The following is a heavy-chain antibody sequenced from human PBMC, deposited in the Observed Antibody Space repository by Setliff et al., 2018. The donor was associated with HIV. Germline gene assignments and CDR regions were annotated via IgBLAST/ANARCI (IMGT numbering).Heavy chain of an antibody. Sequence: GSLRLSCAASGFTFSNYDMHWVRQAPGKGLEWVAFVRYHGSDKYYADSVKGRFTISRDNSKSTLCLQRNSLRPEDTAVYYCAKESWGYHYWSQGTLVTVSS. D-gene: IGHD7-27*01. CDR2: VRYHGSDK. V-gene: IGHV3-30*02. J-gene: IGHJ4*02. CDR3: AKESWGYHY. CDR1: GFTFSNYD.